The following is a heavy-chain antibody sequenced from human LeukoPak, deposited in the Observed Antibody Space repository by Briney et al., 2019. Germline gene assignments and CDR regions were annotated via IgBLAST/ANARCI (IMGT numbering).Heavy chain of an antibody. CDR3: ARGPWDVVVPAAIGYFDY. CDR1: GGSFSGYY. D-gene: IGHD2-2*02. Sequence: PSETLSLTCAVYGGSFSGYYWSWIRQPPGEGLEWIGEINHSRSTNYNPSLKSRVTISVDTSKNQFSLKLSSVTAADTAVYYCARGPWDVVVPAAIGYFDYWGQGTLVTVSS. V-gene: IGHV4-34*01. J-gene: IGHJ4*02. CDR2: INHSRST.